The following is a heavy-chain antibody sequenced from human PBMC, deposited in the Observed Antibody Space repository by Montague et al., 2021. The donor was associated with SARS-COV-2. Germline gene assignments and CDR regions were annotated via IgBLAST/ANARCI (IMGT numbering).Heavy chain of an antibody. CDR2: IYYSGST. V-gene: IGHV4-39*01. D-gene: IGHD3-3*01. CDR3: ARHSGRDTIFGVVIIPDAFDI. CDR1: GSSISSSNYY. Sequence: SETLSLTCTVSGSSISSSNYYWGWIRQPPGKGLEWNGSIYYSGSTYYNPSLKSRVTISVDTSKNQFSLKLSSVTAADTAVYYCARHSGRDTIFGVVIIPDAFDIWGQGTMVTVSS. J-gene: IGHJ3*02.